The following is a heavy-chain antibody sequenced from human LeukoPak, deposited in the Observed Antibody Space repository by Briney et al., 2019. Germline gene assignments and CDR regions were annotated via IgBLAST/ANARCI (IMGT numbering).Heavy chain of an antibody. D-gene: IGHD6-19*01. CDR2: IFYSGST. V-gene: IGHV4-59*08. CDR3: ATYSSAWSYFDH. J-gene: IGHJ4*02. Sequence: PSETLSLTCSVSGGSMNSYYWSWIRQSPGRGLEWIGDIFYSGSTNYNPSLKSRVSISMDTSKNQFSLKLSSVTAADTAVYYCATYSSAWSYFDHWGQGTLVTVSS. CDR1: GGSMNSYY.